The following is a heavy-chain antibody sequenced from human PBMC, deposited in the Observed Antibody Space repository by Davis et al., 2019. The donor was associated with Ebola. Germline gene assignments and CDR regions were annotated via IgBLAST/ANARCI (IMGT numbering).Heavy chain of an antibody. CDR1: GFSVSRNY. V-gene: IGHV3-74*01. J-gene: IGHJ3*02. CDR3: VRGGTGPAAGGGI. Sequence: GESLKISCAASGFSVSRNYISWVRQIPGKGLAWVSRINVDGSSTSYADSVRGRFTISRDNAKNTLYVQMNSLRVEDTAVYYCVRGGTGPAAGGGIWGQGTMVTVSS. D-gene: IGHD1/OR15-1a*01. CDR2: INVDGSST.